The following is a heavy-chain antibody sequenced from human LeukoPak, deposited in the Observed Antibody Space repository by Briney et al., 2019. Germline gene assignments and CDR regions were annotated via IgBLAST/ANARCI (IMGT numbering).Heavy chain of an antibody. V-gene: IGHV3-30*18. D-gene: IGHD6-19*01. CDR1: GFTFSSYG. CDR3: AKTRSHNSTGDSFDY. CDR2: ISYDGSNK. Sequence: GGSLRLSCAASGFTFSSYGMHWVRQAPGKGLEWVAIISYDGSNKYYADSVKGRFTISRDNSKNTLYLQMNSLRAEDTAIFYCAKTRSHNSTGDSFDYWGQETLVTVSS. J-gene: IGHJ4*02.